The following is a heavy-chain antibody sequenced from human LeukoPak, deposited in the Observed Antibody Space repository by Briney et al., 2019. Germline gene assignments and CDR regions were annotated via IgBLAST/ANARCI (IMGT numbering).Heavy chain of an antibody. Sequence: PGGSLRLSCAASGLTFDSYSMNWVRQPPRRGLEWVSSISSSTYIYYADSVKGRFTISRDNAKNSLYLQMNSLTAEDTAVYYCTRAPPRGSSDYWGQGTLVTVSS. CDR3: TRAPPRGSSDY. V-gene: IGHV3-21*01. CDR2: ISSSTYI. J-gene: IGHJ4*02. CDR1: GLTFDSYS. D-gene: IGHD1-26*01.